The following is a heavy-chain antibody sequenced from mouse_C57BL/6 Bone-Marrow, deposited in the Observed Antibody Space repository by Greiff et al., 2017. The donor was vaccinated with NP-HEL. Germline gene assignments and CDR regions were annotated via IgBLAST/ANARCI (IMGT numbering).Heavy chain of an antibody. D-gene: IGHD1-1*01. CDR3: ARANGSSYED. V-gene: IGHV1-50*01. CDR2: IDPSDSYT. CDR1: GYTFTSYW. J-gene: IGHJ2*01. Sequence: QVQLQQPGAELVKPGASVKLSCKASGYTFTSYWMQWVKQRPGQGLEWIGEIDPSDSYTNYNHKFKGKATLTVDTSSSTAYMQLSSLTSEDSAVYCCARANGSSYEDWGQGTTLTVSS.